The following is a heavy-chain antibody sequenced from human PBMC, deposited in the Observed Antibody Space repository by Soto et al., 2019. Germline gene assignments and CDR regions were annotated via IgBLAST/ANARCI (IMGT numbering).Heavy chain of an antibody. CDR3: ARDLAVATSLGYYYYYMDV. CDR1: GYTFTSYY. Sequence: QVQLVQSGAEVKKPGASVKVSCKASGYTFTSYYMHWVRQAPGQGLEWMGIINPSGGSTSYAQKFQGRVTMTRDTSTSTVYMELSSLRSEDTAVYYCARDLAVATSLGYYYYYMDVWGKGTTVTVSS. CDR2: INPSGGST. D-gene: IGHD5-12*01. V-gene: IGHV1-46*03. J-gene: IGHJ6*03.